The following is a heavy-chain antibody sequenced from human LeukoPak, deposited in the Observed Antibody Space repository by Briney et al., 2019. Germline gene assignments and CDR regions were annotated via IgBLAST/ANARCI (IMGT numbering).Heavy chain of an antibody. D-gene: IGHD7-27*01. J-gene: IGHJ4*02. CDR1: GYSFTSYY. CDR2: ISPSSGGT. Sequence: ASVKVSCKASGYSFTSYYIHWVRQAPGQGLEWMGRISPSSGGTNYAQKFQGRVTMTRDTSITTAYMGLSSLRSDDTAVYYCARETGGSFGYFDYWGQGTLVTVSS. V-gene: IGHV1-2*06. CDR3: ARETGGSFGYFDY.